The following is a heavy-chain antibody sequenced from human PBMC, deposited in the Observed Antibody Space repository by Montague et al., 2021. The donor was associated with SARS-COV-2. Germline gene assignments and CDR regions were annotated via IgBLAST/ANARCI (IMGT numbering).Heavy chain of an antibody. CDR2: IFHSGRT. Sequence: SETLSLTCTVSGGSIDSSNWSWIRRLPGKGLEWIGSIFHSGRTYYNPSLKSRVSMSVDTSKNKVSLRLSSLTAADTAVYYCARGGCHDNTGYYSDYYYNMDVWGQGATVTVSS. J-gene: IGHJ6*02. D-gene: IGHD3-22*01. V-gene: IGHV4-59*01. CDR1: GGSIDSSN. CDR3: ARGGCHDNTGYYSDYYYNMDV.